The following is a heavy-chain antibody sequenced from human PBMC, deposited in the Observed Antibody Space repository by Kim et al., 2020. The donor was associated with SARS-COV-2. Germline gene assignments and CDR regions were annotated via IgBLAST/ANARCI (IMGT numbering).Heavy chain of an antibody. CDR2: IYYSGST. CDR3: ARGGNYYDSSGYYFGY. J-gene: IGHJ4*02. CDR1: GGSISSGGYY. V-gene: IGHV4-31*03. Sequence: SETLSLTCTVSGGSISSGGYYWSWIRQHPGKGLEWIGYIYYSGSTYYNPSLKSRVTISVDTSKNQFSLKLSSVTAADTAVYYCARGGNYYDSSGYYFGYWGQGTLVTVSS. D-gene: IGHD3-22*01.